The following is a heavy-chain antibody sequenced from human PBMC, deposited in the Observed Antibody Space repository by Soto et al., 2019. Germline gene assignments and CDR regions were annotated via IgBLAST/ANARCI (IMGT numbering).Heavy chain of an antibody. CDR3: AKGYVSSGYSHFDY. CDR1: GFTFSSYG. Sequence: PGGSLRLSCAASGFTFSSYGMHRVRQAPGKGLEWVAVISYDGSNKYYADSVKGRFTISRDNSKNTLYLQMNSLNAEDTAVYYCAKGYVSSGYSHFDYWGQGT. D-gene: IGHD3-22*01. J-gene: IGHJ4*02. V-gene: IGHV3-30*18. CDR2: ISYDGSNK.